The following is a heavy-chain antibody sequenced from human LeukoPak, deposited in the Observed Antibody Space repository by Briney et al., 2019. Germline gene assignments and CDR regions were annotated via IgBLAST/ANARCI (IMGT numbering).Heavy chain of an antibody. J-gene: IGHJ4*02. CDR2: IQTSGST. Sequence: SQTLSLTCTVSDGSISSGSYYWSWIRQPAGKGLEWIGRIQTSGSTNYNPSLKSRVTMSIDTSKNQISLKLTSVTAADTAVYFCASLNDFWGQGTLVTVSS. V-gene: IGHV4-61*02. CDR3: ASLNDF. CDR1: DGSISSGSYY.